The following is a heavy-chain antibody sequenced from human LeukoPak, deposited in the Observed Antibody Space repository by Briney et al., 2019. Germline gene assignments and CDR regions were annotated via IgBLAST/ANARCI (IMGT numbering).Heavy chain of an antibody. V-gene: IGHV1-24*01. CDR1: GYTLTELS. CDR3: ATGDITMISSDFDY. Sequence: ASVKVSCKVSGYTLTELSMHWVRQAPGKGLEWMGGFDPEDGETIYAQKFQGRVTMTEDTSTDTAYMELSSLRSEDTAVYYCATGDITMISSDFDYWGQGTLVTVPS. J-gene: IGHJ4*02. CDR2: FDPEDGET. D-gene: IGHD3-22*01.